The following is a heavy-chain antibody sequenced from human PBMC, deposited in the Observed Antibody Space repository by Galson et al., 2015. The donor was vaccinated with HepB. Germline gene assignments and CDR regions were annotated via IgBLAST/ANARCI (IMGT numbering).Heavy chain of an antibody. V-gene: IGHV3-15*01. CDR1: GFTLTNAR. D-gene: IGHD2-15*01. J-gene: IGHJ4*02. CDR3: VGSGGWAY. CDR2: SRTRTDGGTT. Sequence: SLRLSCAVSGFTLTNARMTWVRQAPGKGLEWVGRSRTRTDGGTTEYAESVKDRFTISRDDSKNTLWLQMSSLKIEDTAVYYCVGSGGWAYWGQGALVTVSS.